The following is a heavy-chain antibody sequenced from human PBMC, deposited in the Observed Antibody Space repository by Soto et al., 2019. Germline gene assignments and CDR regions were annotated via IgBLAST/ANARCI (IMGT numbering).Heavy chain of an antibody. CDR2: IYYSGST. D-gene: IGHD3-22*01. V-gene: IGHV4-31*03. CDR3: ARVVLGEDYYDSSGYRDY. CDR1: GGSISSGGYY. Sequence: QVQLQESGPGLVKPSQTLSLTCTVSGGSISSGGYYWSWIRQHPGKGLEWIGYIYYSGSTYYNPYLKSRVTISVDTSKNQFSLKLSSVTAADTAVYYCARVVLGEDYYDSSGYRDYWGQGTLVTVSS. J-gene: IGHJ4*02.